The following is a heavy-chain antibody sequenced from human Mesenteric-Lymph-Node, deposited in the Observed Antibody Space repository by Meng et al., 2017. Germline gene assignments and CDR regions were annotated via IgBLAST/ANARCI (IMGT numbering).Heavy chain of an antibody. CDR2: IGHAGAL. CDR3: VRSSGWVKTGFDP. D-gene: IGHD6-19*01. Sequence: QPHPKRSGPGLVKPSEALFLTCTVSGGPISTPGYYWGWIRQPPGKGLEWIGSIGHAGALYYTPSLKSRVTVSIDTSANQFFLTLTSVTAADTAIYYCVRSSGWVKTGFDPWGQGTLVTVSS. V-gene: IGHV4-39*01. CDR1: GGPISTPGYY. J-gene: IGHJ5*02.